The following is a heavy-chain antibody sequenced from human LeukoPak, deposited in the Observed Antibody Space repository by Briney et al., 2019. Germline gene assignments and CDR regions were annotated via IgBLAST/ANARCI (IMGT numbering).Heavy chain of an antibody. J-gene: IGHJ3*02. CDR2: IYSGGST. D-gene: IGHD3-9*01. CDR3: ARDRYFDWLFPRRNDAFDI. Sequence: PGGSLRLSCAASGLTVSSNYMSWVRQAPGKGLEWVSVIYSGGSTYYADSVKGRFTISRDNSKNTLYLQMNSLRAEDTAVYYCARDRYFDWLFPRRNDAFDIWGQGTMVTVSS. V-gene: IGHV3-66*01. CDR1: GLTVSSNY.